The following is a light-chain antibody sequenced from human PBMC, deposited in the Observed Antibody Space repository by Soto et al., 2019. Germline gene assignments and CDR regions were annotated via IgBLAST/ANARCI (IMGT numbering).Light chain of an antibody. Sequence: EIGLTQSPATLSLSPGERATLSCRASQSVSSYLAWYQHKPCQAPRLLIYDASTKATGIPARFSGSGSGTDFTLTISSLEREDFAVYYCQQRSNSLTFGRGTTVAIK. CDR2: DAS. CDR3: QQRSNSLT. CDR1: QSVSSY. J-gene: IGKJ4*01. V-gene: IGKV3-11*01.